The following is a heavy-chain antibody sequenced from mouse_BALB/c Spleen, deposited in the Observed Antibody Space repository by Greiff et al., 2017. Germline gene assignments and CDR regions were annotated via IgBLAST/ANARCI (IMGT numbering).Heavy chain of an antibody. CDR3: ARVDGYYPPWFAD. CDR2: SRNKANGYTT. J-gene: IGHJ3*01. V-gene: IGHV7-1*02. Sequence: EVQRVESGGGLVQPGGSLRLSCATSGFTFSDFYMEWVRQPPGKRLEWIAASRNKANGYTTEYSASVKGRFTISRDNSQSILYLQMNTLRAEDSATYYCARVDGYYPPWFADWGQGTLVTVSA. D-gene: IGHD2-3*01. CDR1: GFTFSDFY.